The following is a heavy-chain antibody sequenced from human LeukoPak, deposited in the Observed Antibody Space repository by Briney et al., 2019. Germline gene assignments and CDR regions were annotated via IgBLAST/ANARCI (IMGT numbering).Heavy chain of an antibody. Sequence: GGSLRLSCVASGFSFSRYWVSWVRQAPGKGLEWVANIKEDGSEQYYADSLKGRFTISRDNVKNSLYLHINSLRAEDTAVYYCARDSFETDIDYWGQGTLVTVSP. D-gene: IGHD1-14*01. CDR1: GFSFSRYW. CDR3: ARDSFETDIDY. J-gene: IGHJ4*02. CDR2: IKEDGSEQ. V-gene: IGHV3-7*01.